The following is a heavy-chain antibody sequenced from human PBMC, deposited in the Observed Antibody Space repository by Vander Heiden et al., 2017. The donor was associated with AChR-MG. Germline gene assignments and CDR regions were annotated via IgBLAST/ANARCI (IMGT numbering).Heavy chain of an antibody. Sequence: EVQLVQSGAEVKKPGESLRSSCTGSGYRFTIYWISGGRQMHGKGVEWMGRIDPSDSYTNYSPSFQGHVTISADKSISTAYLQWSSLKASDTAMYYCARHSPMVRGNWFDPWGQGTLVTVSS. V-gene: IGHV5-10-1*03. CDR3: ARHSPMVRGNWFDP. CDR1: GYRFTIYW. J-gene: IGHJ5*02. D-gene: IGHD3-10*01. CDR2: IDPSDSYT.